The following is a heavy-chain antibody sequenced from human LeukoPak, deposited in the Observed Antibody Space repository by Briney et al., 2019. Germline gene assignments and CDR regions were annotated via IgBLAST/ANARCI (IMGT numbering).Heavy chain of an antibody. J-gene: IGHJ6*02. CDR2: ISYDGSSK. CDR3: ARQYYYGSGNGLDV. D-gene: IGHD3-10*01. V-gene: IGHV3-30*03. Sequence: PGRSLRLSCAASGFTFSSYGMHWVRQAPGKGLEWVALISYDGSSKYYADSVKGRIIISRDNSKNIMNLQMNSLRTEDTAVYYCARQYYYGSGNGLDVWGQGTTVTVSS. CDR1: GFTFSSYG.